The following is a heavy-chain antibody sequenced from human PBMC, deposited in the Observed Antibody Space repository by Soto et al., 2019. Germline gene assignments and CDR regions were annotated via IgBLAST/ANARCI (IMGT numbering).Heavy chain of an antibody. D-gene: IGHD2-15*01. J-gene: IGHJ4*02. CDR2: IKTTNDGGTT. CDR1: GFTFNKAW. CDR3: TILSSAVFDF. Sequence: PGGSLRLSCAASGFTFNKAWMNWVRQVPGKGLEWVGRIKTTNDGGTTDYPDSVKGRFTISRDDSKTMLYLQMDNLQTEDTAIFYCTILSSAVFDFWGQGTLVTGSS. V-gene: IGHV3-15*07.